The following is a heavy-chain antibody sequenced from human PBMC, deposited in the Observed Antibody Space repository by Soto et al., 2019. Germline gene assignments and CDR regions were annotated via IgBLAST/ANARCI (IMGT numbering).Heavy chain of an antibody. Sequence: PSETLSLTCTVSGGSISSGDYYWSWIRQPPGKGLEWIGYIYYSGSTYYNPSLKSRVTISLDTSKNQFSLKLSSVTAADTAVYYCARVGSGIAVRPFDYWGQGTLVTVSS. CDR1: GGSISSGDYY. D-gene: IGHD6-19*01. V-gene: IGHV4-30-4*01. CDR2: IYYSGST. J-gene: IGHJ4*02. CDR3: ARVGSGIAVRPFDY.